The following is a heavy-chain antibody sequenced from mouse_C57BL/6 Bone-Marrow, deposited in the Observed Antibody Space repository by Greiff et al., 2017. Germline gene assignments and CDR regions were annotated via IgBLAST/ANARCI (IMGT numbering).Heavy chain of an antibody. CDR1: GYTFTSYW. V-gene: IGHV1-64*01. J-gene: IGHJ1*03. Sequence: QVQLQQPGAELVKPGASVTLSCTASGYTFTSYWMHWVKQRPGQGLEWLGMIHPNSGSTNYNEKFKSKATLTVDKSSSTAYMQLSSLTSEDSAVYYCARTDSNYGWYFDVWGTGTTVTVSS. D-gene: IGHD2-5*01. CDR3: ARTDSNYGWYFDV. CDR2: IHPNSGST.